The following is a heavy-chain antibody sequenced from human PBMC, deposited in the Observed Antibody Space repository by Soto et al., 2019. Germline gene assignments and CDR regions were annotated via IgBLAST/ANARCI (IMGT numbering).Heavy chain of an antibody. Sequence: GGSLRLSSEVSGFSIGGNPMSWVRQAPGQGLEWVASIHTVGSTYYADSVQGRFTISRDNSKNTLFLQMNSLRVGDTAIYFCARGLNDDSWGQGTLVTVSS. CDR2: IHTVGST. CDR3: ARGLNDDS. CDR1: GFSIGGNP. D-gene: IGHD1-1*01. V-gene: IGHV3-53*01. J-gene: IGHJ4*02.